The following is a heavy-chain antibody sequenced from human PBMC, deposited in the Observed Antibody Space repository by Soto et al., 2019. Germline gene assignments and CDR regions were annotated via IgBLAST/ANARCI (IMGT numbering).Heavy chain of an antibody. CDR1: EFTFSNYW. Sequence: EVQLVESGGGLVQPGGSLRLSWAASEFTFSNYWMHWVRQAPGKGLVWVSRINGDGSTTNYADSVKGRFAISRDNAKSTLFLQMNGLSAEDTAVYYCARGGLRAYWFDPWGQGTLVTVSA. CDR2: INGDGSTT. V-gene: IGHV3-74*01. J-gene: IGHJ5*02. D-gene: IGHD5-12*01. CDR3: ARGGLRAYWFDP.